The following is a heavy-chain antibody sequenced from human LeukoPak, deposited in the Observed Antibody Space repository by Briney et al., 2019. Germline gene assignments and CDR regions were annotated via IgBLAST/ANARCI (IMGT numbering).Heavy chain of an antibody. Sequence: SETLSLTCSVSGGSISSSSYYWGWIRQPPGKGLEWIGSIYYSGSTYYNPSLKSRVTISVDTSKNQFSLKLSSVTAADTAVYCCARRMITFGGNDYWGQGTLVTVSS. V-gene: IGHV4-39*01. CDR1: GGSISSSSYY. J-gene: IGHJ4*02. CDR3: ARRMITFGGNDY. CDR2: IYYSGST. D-gene: IGHD3-16*01.